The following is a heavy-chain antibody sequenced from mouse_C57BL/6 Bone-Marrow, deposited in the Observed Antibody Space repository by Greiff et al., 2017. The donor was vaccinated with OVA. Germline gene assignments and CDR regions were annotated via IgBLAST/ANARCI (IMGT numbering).Heavy chain of an antibody. D-gene: IGHD2-1*01. Sequence: QVQLQQSGAELARPGASVKLSCKASGYTFTSYGISWVKQRTGQGLEWIGEIYTRSGNTYYNEKFKGKATLTADKSSSTANMELRSLPSDDSAVYFCAVYYRFDYWGQGTALTVSS. CDR1: GYTFTSYG. CDR3: AVYYRFDY. CDR2: IYTRSGNT. V-gene: IGHV1-81*01. J-gene: IGHJ2*01.